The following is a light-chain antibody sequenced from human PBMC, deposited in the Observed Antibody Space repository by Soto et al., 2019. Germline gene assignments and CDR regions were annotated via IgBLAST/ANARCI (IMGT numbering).Light chain of an antibody. Sequence: QSVLGQPASVSGSPGQSITISCTGTSSDVGGYNYVSWYQQHPGKAPKLMIYEVTNRPSGVSNRFSGSKSGNTASLTISGLQAEDEADYYCSSYTSRSTLVFATGTKVTVL. J-gene: IGLJ1*01. V-gene: IGLV2-14*01. CDR3: SSYTSRSTLV. CDR1: SSDVGGYNY. CDR2: EVT.